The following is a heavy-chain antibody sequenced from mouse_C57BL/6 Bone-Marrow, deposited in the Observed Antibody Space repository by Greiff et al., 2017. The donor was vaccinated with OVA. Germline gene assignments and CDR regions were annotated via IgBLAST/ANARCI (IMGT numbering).Heavy chain of an antibody. J-gene: IGHJ1*03. CDR2: IDPSDSYT. CDR3: ASLFITTVVAPWYFDV. Sequence: VKLQQPGAELVMPGASVKLSCKASGYTFTSYWMHWVKQRPGQGLEWIGEIDPSDSYTNYNQKFKGKSTLTVDKSSSTAYMQLSSLTSEDSAVYYCASLFITTVVAPWYFDVWGTGTTVTVSS. V-gene: IGHV1-69*01. CDR1: GYTFTSYW. D-gene: IGHD1-1*01.